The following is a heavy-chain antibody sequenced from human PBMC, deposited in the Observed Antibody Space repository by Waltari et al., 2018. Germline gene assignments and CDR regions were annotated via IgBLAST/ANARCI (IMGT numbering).Heavy chain of an antibody. D-gene: IGHD3-10*01. Sequence: QVQLQQWGAGLLKPSETLSLTCAVYGGSFSGSYWSWIRQPPGKGLEWIGEINHSGSTNYNPSLKSRVTISVDTSKNQFSLKLSSVTAADTAVYYCARPRMVRGVIIDWGQGTLVTVSS. CDR2: INHSGST. J-gene: IGHJ4*02. CDR1: GGSFSGSY. CDR3: ARPRMVRGVIID. V-gene: IGHV4-34*01.